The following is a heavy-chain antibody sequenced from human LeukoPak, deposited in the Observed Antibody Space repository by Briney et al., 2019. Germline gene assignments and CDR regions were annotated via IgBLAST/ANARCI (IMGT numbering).Heavy chain of an antibody. CDR2: ISYDGSNK. CDR1: GFTFSSYA. D-gene: IGHD3-16*01. J-gene: IGHJ3*02. CDR3: ARGPGEVRAPEAFDI. Sequence: GGSLRLSCAASGFTFSSYAMHWVRQAPGKGLEWVAVISYDGSNKYYADSVKGRFTISRDNSKNTLYLQMNSLRAEDTAVYYWARGPGEVRAPEAFDIWGQRTMVTVSS. V-gene: IGHV3-30*04.